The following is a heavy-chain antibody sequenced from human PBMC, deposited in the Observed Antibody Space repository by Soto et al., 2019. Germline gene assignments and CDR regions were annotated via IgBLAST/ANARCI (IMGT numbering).Heavy chain of an antibody. J-gene: IGHJ4*02. V-gene: IGHV3-53*01. D-gene: IGHD1-1*01. CDR1: GFTVSNTY. Sequence: GGSLRLSCEVSGFTVSNTYMSWIRQAPGKGLEWVSIIYGGGSTYYTDSVKGRFTISKDNSKNTVSLQMNSLRAEDTALYYCEKGLNWNRVDSWGQGTPVTVSS. CDR3: EKGLNWNRVDS. CDR2: IYGGGST.